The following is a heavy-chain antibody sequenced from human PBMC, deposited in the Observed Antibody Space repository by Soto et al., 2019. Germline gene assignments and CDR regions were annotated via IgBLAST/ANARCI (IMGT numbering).Heavy chain of an antibody. Sequence: GGSLRLSCAASGFTFSDYYMSWIRQAPGKGLEWASYISSSSSYTNYADSVKGRFTISRDNAKNSLYLQMNSLRAEDTAAYYCARDESTHKSFDYWGQGTLVTVSS. V-gene: IGHV3-11*06. CDR2: ISSSSSYT. CDR3: ARDESTHKSFDY. J-gene: IGHJ4*02. CDR1: GFTFSDYY.